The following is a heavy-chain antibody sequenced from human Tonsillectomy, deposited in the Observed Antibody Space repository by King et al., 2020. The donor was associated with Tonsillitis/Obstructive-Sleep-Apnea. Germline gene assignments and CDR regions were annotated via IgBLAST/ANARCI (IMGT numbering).Heavy chain of an antibody. CDR3: ARDRWNYDFLSGHYGRYNGMDG. V-gene: IGHV4-59*01. Sequence: VQLQESGPGLVKPSENLSLTCTVSGASITAFYWTWLRQPPGKGLEWIGSIYYSGSTNYNPSLKSRVTISVDTSKAQFSLRLTSVTAADTAVYYCARDRWNYDFLSGHYGRYNGMDGWGQGTTVIVSS. CDR1: GASITAFY. CDR2: IYYSGST. D-gene: IGHD3-9*01. J-gene: IGHJ6*02.